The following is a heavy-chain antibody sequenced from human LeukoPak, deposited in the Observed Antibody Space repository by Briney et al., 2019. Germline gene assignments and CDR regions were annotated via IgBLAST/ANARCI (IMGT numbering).Heavy chain of an antibody. Sequence: PGGSLRLSCAAAGFTFRSYELYWVRQAPGKGPEWVSYIGSNAYILDYADSVKGRFTVSRDSARSSLYLQMNSLRADDTAVYYCARGGTAGQFDYWGLGTMVTVSS. D-gene: IGHD6-13*01. CDR2: IGSNAYIL. CDR3: ARGGTAGQFDY. V-gene: IGHV3-48*03. J-gene: IGHJ4*02. CDR1: GFTFRSYE.